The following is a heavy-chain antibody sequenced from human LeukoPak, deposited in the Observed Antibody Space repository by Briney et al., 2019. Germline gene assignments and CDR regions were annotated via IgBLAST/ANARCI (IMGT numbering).Heavy chain of an antibody. CDR3: AKEVIVVPPAKVFDY. Sequence: GGSLRLSCAGPGYTFSSYAMSWVRQAPGKGLEWVSAISGSGGSTYYADSVKGRFTISRDNSKNTLYLQMSSLRAEDTAVYYCAKEVIVVPPAKVFDYWGQGTLVTVSS. V-gene: IGHV3-23*01. CDR1: GYTFSSYA. D-gene: IGHD2-2*01. CDR2: ISGSGGST. J-gene: IGHJ4*02.